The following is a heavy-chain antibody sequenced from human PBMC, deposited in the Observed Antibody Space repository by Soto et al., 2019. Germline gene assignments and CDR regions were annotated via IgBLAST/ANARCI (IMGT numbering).Heavy chain of an antibody. Sequence: PGGSLRLSCAASGFTFSSYAMSWVRQAPGKGLEWVSAISGSGGSTYYADSVKGRFTISRDNSKNTLYLQMNSLRAEDTAVYYCAKSVRVVAATHDAFDIWGQGTMVTVSS. CDR1: GFTFSSYA. V-gene: IGHV3-23*01. CDR2: ISGSGGST. J-gene: IGHJ3*02. CDR3: AKSVRVVAATHDAFDI. D-gene: IGHD2-15*01.